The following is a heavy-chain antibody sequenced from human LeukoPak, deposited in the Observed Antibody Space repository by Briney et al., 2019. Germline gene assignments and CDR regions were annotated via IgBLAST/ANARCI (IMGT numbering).Heavy chain of an antibody. CDR1: GGSISSSSYY. Sequence: SQTLSLTCTVSGGSISSSSYYWGWIRQPPGRGLEWIGSFYYSGSTYYNPSLRSRVTISVDTSKNQFSLRLSSVTATDTAVYYCARRLAGTEDYWGQGTLVTVSS. V-gene: IGHV4-39*01. D-gene: IGHD6-13*01. CDR3: ARRLAGTEDY. J-gene: IGHJ4*02. CDR2: FYYSGST.